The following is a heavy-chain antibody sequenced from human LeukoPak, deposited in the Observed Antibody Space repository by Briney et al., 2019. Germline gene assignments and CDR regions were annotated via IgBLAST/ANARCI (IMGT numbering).Heavy chain of an antibody. J-gene: IGHJ4*02. CDR1: GFTFSSYG. D-gene: IGHD6-13*01. CDR3: AKGKGSSWYYFDY. Sequence: GGSLRLSCAASGFTFSSYGMHWVRQAPGKGLEWVAVISYDGSNKYYADSVKGRFTISRDNSKNTLYLQMNGLRAEDTAVYYCAKGKGSSWYYFDYWGQGTLVTVSS. V-gene: IGHV3-30*18. CDR2: ISYDGSNK.